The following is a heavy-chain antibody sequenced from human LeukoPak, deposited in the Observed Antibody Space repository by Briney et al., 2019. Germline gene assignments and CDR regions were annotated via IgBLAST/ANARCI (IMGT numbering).Heavy chain of an antibody. J-gene: IGHJ4*02. D-gene: IGHD5-24*01. CDR1: GGSISSADYY. CDR3: ARARDTNPFDY. CDR2: IYYSGST. V-gene: IGHV4-30-4*08. Sequence: PSETLSLTCTVSGGSISSADYYWSWIRQPPGKGREWIGYIYYSGSTYYNPSLKSRVTLSVDTSNNQFSLRLSSVTAADTAVYYCARARDTNPFDYWGQGTLVTVSS.